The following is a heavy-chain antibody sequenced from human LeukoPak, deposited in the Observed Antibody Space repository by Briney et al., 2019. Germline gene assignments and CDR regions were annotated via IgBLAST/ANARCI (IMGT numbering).Heavy chain of an antibody. Sequence: PGGSLRLSCAASGFTFSSYEMNWVRQAPGKGLEWVSYISSSGSTICYADSVKGRFTISRDNAKNSLYLQMNSLRAEDTAVCYCAKVGGTTMFLDYWGQGTLVTVSS. CDR2: ISSSGSTI. D-gene: IGHD1-7*01. J-gene: IGHJ4*02. V-gene: IGHV3-48*03. CDR1: GFTFSSYE. CDR3: AKVGGTTMFLDY.